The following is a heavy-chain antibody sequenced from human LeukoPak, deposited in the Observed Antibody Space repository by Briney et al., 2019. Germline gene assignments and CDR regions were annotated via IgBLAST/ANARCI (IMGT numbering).Heavy chain of an antibody. Sequence: PVGCLRLSCAAFGVTFNSYEMNWGRQAPGRGLEWVSYISSSGSTIYYADSVKGRFTISRDNAKSSLYLQMNSLRAEDTAIYYCARQDRVLIAFDYWGQGTLVTVSS. CDR3: ARQDRVLIAFDY. CDR1: GVTFNSYE. J-gene: IGHJ4*02. CDR2: ISSSGSTI. V-gene: IGHV3-48*03. D-gene: IGHD3-3*01.